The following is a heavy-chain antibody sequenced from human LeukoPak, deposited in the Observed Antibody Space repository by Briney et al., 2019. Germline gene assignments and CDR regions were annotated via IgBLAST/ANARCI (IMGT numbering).Heavy chain of an antibody. J-gene: IGHJ4*02. CDR2: ISDSGSNV. Sequence: GGSLSLSCAASLFTLSKYILDGVRQAPGKGLEWVSSISDSGSNVYYADSVKGRFTISRDNAKNSLFLQMNSLRAEDTAVYYCAKEGRSSTPGYWGQGTLVTVSS. CDR3: AKEGRSSTPGY. CDR1: LFTLSKYI. V-gene: IGHV3-21*01. D-gene: IGHD6-6*01.